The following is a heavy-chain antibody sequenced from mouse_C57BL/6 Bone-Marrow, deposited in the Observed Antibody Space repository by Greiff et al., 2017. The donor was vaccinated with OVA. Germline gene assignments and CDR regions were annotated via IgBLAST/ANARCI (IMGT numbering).Heavy chain of an antibody. J-gene: IGHJ1*03. CDR1: GFSLSTFGMG. CDR3: ARMRGYYYGSSWYFDV. Sequence: QVTLKESGPGILQPSQTLSLTCSFSGFSLSTFGMGVGWIRQPSGKGLEWLAHIWWDDDKYYNPALKSRLTISKDTSKNQVFLKIANVDTADTATYYCARMRGYYYGSSWYFDVWGTGTTVTVSS. V-gene: IGHV8-8*01. CDR2: IWWDDDK. D-gene: IGHD1-1*01.